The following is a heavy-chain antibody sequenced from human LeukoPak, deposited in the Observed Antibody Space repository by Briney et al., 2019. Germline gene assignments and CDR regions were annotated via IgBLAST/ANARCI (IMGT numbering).Heavy chain of an antibody. V-gene: IGHV4-59*01. CDR1: GVSISSYY. CDR3: ARLVGATSGLLLRSYYYYGMDV. CDR2: IYYSGST. Sequence: PSETLSLTCTVSGVSISSYYWSWIRQPPGKGLEWIGYIYYSGSTNYNPSLKSRVTISVDTSKNQFSLKLSSVTAADTAVYYCARLVGATSGLLLRSYYYYGMDVWGQGTTVTVSS. J-gene: IGHJ6*02. D-gene: IGHD1-26*01.